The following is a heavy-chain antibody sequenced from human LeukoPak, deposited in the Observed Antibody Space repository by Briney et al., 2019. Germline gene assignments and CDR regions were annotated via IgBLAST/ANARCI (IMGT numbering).Heavy chain of an antibody. CDR2: ISSSGSTI. CDR1: GFTFSDYY. V-gene: IGHV3-11*01. J-gene: IGHJ5*02. Sequence: GGSLRLSCAASGFTFSDYYMSWIRQAPGKGLEWVSYISSSGSTIYYADSVKGRFTISRDNAKNSLYLQMNSLRAEDTAVYYCARDPCSGGSCYYEWNWLDPWGQGTLVTVSS. D-gene: IGHD2-15*01. CDR3: ARDPCSGGSCYYEWNWLDP.